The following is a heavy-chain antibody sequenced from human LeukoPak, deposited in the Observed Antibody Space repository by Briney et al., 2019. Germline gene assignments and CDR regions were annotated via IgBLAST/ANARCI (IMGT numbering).Heavy chain of an antibody. V-gene: IGHV4-59*01. D-gene: IGHD6-19*01. J-gene: IGHJ4*02. CDR1: GGSISSYY. CDR2: IYYSGST. Sequence: SETLSLTCTVSGGSISSYYWSWIRQPPGKGLEWIGYIYYSGSTNYNPSLKSRVTISVDTSKNQFSLKLSSVTAADTAVYYCARGRYSSGWYQNWGQGTLVTVSS. CDR3: ARGRYSSGWYQN.